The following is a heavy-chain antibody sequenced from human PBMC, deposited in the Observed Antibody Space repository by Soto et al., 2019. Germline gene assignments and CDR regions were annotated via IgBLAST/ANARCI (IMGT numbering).Heavy chain of an antibody. D-gene: IGHD4-17*01. CDR2: IKSKTDGGTT. CDR3: TSDLYAVRNVY. CDR1: GFTFSNAW. J-gene: IGHJ4*02. Sequence: EVQLVESGGGLVKPGGSLRLSCAASGFTFSNAWMSWVRQAPGKGLEWVGRIKSKTDGGTTDYAAHVKGRFTISRDDSKNTLDLQMNSLNTEDTAVYYCTSDLYAVRNVYWGQGTLVTVSS. V-gene: IGHV3-15*01.